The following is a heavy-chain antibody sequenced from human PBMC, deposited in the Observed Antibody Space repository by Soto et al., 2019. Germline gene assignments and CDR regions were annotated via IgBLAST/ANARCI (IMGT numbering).Heavy chain of an antibody. J-gene: IGHJ4*02. CDR2: ISGSGGST. CDR3: AKDRIGGSYWDSDY. D-gene: IGHD1-26*01. V-gene: IGHV3-23*01. Sequence: GGSLRLSCAASGFTFSSYAMIWVRQAPGKGLEWVSAISGSGGSTYYADSVKGRFTISRDNSKNTLYLQMNSLRAEDTAVYYCAKDRIGGSYWDSDYWGQGTLVTVSS. CDR1: GFTFSSYA.